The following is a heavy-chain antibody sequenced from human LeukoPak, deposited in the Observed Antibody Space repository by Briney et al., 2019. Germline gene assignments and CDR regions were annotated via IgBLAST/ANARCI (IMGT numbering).Heavy chain of an antibody. Sequence: GESLKISCKGSGYIFTSYWIGWGRQMPGKGLEWIGIIYPGYSDTRYSPSFQGHVTISADKPISTAYLQWSRLQASATAMSYCARQGRYGSGSYYLVPGEFAYWGQGTLVTVSS. CDR1: GYIFTSYW. CDR2: IYPGYSDT. V-gene: IGHV5-51*01. CDR3: ARQGRYGSGSYYLVPGEFAY. J-gene: IGHJ4*02. D-gene: IGHD3-10*01.